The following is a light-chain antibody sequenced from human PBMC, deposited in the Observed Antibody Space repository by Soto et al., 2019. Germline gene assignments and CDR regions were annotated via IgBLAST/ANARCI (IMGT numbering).Light chain of an antibody. CDR3: QQFNIYPLT. CDR1: QGIKDF. J-gene: IGKJ4*01. V-gene: IGKV1-9*01. Sequence: DIQLTQSPSFLYASVGDRVTITCRASQGIKDFLAWYQQKPGKAPKLLIYAASTLQAGVPTRFSGFASGTEFTLTINNLQPADSATYYCQQFNIYPLTFGGGTKVEIK. CDR2: AAS.